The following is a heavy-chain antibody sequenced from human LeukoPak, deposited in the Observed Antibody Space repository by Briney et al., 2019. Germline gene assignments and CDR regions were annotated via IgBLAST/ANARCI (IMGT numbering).Heavy chain of an antibody. V-gene: IGHV4-39*07. CDR1: GGSISSSSYY. CDR3: ARDGMYYYDSSGYYFRAFDV. J-gene: IGHJ3*01. Sequence: PSETPSLTCTVSGGSISSSSYYWGWIRQPPGKGLEWIGSIYYSGSTYYNPSLKSRVTISVDTSKNQFSLKLSSVTAADTAVYYCARDGMYYYDSSGYYFRAFDVWGQGTMVTVSS. CDR2: IYYSGST. D-gene: IGHD3-22*01.